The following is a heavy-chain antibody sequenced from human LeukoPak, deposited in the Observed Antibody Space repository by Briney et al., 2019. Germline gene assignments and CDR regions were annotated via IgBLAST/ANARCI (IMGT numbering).Heavy chain of an antibody. CDR3: AHRKNYYDSSVFDN. J-gene: IGHJ4*02. V-gene: IGHV2-5*02. D-gene: IGHD3-22*01. Sequence: SGPTLVNPTQTLTLTCTFSGFSLNTRGVGVGWIRQPPGRALEWLALIYWDDDRRYSPSLKSRPTITKDTSRNQVVLTMTNMDPVDTATYFCAHRKNYYDSSVFDNWGQGTLVTVFS. CDR1: GFSLNTRGVG. CDR2: IYWDDDR.